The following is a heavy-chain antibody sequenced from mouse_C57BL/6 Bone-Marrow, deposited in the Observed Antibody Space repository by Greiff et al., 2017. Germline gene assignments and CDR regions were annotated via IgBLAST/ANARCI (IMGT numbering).Heavy chain of an antibody. J-gene: IGHJ3*01. CDR3: ARRYDYDLAWFAY. CDR2: INPDSSTI. D-gene: IGHD2-4*01. V-gene: IGHV4-1*01. Sequence: GVDFSRYWMSWVRRAPGKGLEWLGEINPDSSTITYAPSLQDKFIISRDNAKYTLYLQMSKVRSEDTALYYCARRYDYDLAWFAYWGQGTLVTVSA. CDR1: GVDFSRYW.